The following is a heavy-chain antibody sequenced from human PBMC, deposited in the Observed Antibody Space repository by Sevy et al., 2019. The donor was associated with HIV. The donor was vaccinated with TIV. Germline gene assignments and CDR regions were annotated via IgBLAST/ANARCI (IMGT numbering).Heavy chain of an antibody. CDR2: INPNSGGT. Sequence: ASVKVSCKASGYTFTGYYMHWVRQAPGQGLEWMGRINPNSGGTNYAQTFQGRVTMTRDTSISTAYMELSRLRSDDTAVYYCARAGVYDFWSGYSGWFDPWGQGTLVTVSS. V-gene: IGHV1-2*06. CDR1: GYTFTGYY. D-gene: IGHD3-3*01. CDR3: ARAGVYDFWSGYSGWFDP. J-gene: IGHJ5*02.